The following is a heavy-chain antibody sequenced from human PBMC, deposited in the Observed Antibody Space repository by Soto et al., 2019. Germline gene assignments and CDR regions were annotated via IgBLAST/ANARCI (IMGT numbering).Heavy chain of an antibody. CDR1: GYTLTELS. V-gene: IGHV1-24*01. D-gene: IGHD2-2*02. CDR2: FDPEDGET. J-gene: IGHJ4*02. Sequence: ASVKVSCKVSGYTLTELSMHWVRQAPGQRLEWMGGFDPEDGETIYSQNFQGRVSITRDTSAATAYMALSSLRPEDTAVYYCARGGQLLYFDYWGQGSVVTVSS. CDR3: ARGGQLLYFDY.